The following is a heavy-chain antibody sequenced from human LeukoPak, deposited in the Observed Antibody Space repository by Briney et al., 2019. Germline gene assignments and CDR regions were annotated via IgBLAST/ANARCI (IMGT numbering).Heavy chain of an antibody. CDR1: GFTFSSYA. V-gene: IGHV3-30-3*01. Sequence: GGSLRLSCAASGFTFSSYAMHCVRQTPGKGLGWVSFISYAGSNKCYADSVKGRFTISRDNSKNKLYLQMNSLRAEDTALYYCARRMLGDIVAFDYWGQGTLVTVSS. CDR2: ISYAGSNK. D-gene: IGHD5-12*01. CDR3: ARRMLGDIVAFDY. J-gene: IGHJ4*02.